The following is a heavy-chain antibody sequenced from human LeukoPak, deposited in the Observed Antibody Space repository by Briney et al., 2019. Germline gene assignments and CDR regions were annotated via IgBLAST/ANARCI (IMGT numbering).Heavy chain of an antibody. CDR2: ISSSSSTI. J-gene: IGHJ6*03. CDR1: GFTFSSYS. CDR3: ARDQIQPTDTYYYYYYMDV. Sequence: GGSLRLSCAASGFTFSSYSMNWVRQAPGKGLEWVSYISSSSSTIYYADSVKGRFTISRGNAKNSLYLQMNSLRAEDTAVYYCARDQIQPTDTYYYYYYMDVWGRGTTVTVSS. V-gene: IGHV3-48*01.